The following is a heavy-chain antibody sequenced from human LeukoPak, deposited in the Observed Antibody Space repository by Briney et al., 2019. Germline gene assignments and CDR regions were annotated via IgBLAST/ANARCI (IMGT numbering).Heavy chain of an antibody. CDR1: GGTFSSYT. Sequence: SVKVSCKASGGTFSSYTISWVRQAPGQGLEWMGRIIPILGIANYAQKFQGRVTITADKSTSTAYMELSSLRSEDTAVYYCARDFWSGYYSQTDALDIWGQGTMVTVSS. CDR2: IIPILGIA. CDR3: ARDFWSGYYSQTDALDI. D-gene: IGHD3-3*01. V-gene: IGHV1-69*04. J-gene: IGHJ3*02.